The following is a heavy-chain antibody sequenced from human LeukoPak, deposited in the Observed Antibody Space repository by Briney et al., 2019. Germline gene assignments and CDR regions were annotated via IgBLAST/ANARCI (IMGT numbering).Heavy chain of an antibody. Sequence: SVKVSCKASGGTFSSYAISLVRQAPGQPLEWMGGIIPIFGTANYAQKFQGRVTITADKSTSTAYMELSSLRSEDTAVYYCARSYYDILTGYLSPYYFDYWGEGTLVTVFS. CDR3: ARSYYDILTGYLSPYYFDY. J-gene: IGHJ4*02. CDR2: IIPIFGTA. D-gene: IGHD3-9*01. CDR1: GGTFSSYA. V-gene: IGHV1-69*06.